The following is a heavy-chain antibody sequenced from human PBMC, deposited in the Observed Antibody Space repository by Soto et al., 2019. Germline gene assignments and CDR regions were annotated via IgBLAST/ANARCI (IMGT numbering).Heavy chain of an antibody. CDR3: ARKWELDC. D-gene: IGHD1-26*01. J-gene: IGHJ4*02. Sequence: QVQLVESGGGVVQPGRSLRLSCAASGFTFSSYGMHWVRQAPGKGLEWVAVIRYDGSNQYYVDSVKGRFTISRDNSKNTLYLQMNSLRAEDTAVYYCARKWELDCWGQGTLVTVSS. CDR1: GFTFSSYG. CDR2: IRYDGSNQ. V-gene: IGHV3-33*01.